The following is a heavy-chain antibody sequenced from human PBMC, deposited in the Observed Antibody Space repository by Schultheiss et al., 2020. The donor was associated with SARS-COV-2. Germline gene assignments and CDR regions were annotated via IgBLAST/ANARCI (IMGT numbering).Heavy chain of an antibody. CDR3: ARQDGYNLYYFDF. CDR2: IYYSGTT. D-gene: IGHD5-24*01. Sequence: LRLSCAASGFTFSSYAMSWVRQAPGKGLEWIGYIYYSGTTYYNPSLKSRVTISLDTSQNQFSLKLTSVTAADTAVYYCARQDGYNLYYFDFWGQGTLVTVSS. V-gene: IGHV4-31*02. J-gene: IGHJ4*02. CDR1: GFTFSSYA.